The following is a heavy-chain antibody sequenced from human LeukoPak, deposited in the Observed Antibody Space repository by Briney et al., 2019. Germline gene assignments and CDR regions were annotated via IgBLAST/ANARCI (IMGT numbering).Heavy chain of an antibody. J-gene: IGHJ5*02. D-gene: IGHD3-9*01. Sequence: GGSLRLSCAASGFTFSSYAMSWVRQAPGKGLEWVSAISGSGGSTYYADSVKGRFTISRDNSKSTLYLQMNSLRAEDTAVDYCAKTSYYDILPGPLQLHHWGQGTLVPVPS. V-gene: IGHV3-23*01. CDR2: ISGSGGST. CDR1: GFTFSSYA. CDR3: AKTSYYDILPGPLQLHH.